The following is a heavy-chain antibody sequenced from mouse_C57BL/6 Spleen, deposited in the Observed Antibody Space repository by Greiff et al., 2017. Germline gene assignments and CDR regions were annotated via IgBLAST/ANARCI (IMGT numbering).Heavy chain of an antibody. CDR2: IYPGSGST. CDR3: ARYGVYDGGAY. V-gene: IGHV1-55*01. Sequence: QVQLQQPGAELVKPGASVTMSCKASGYTFTSYWITWVKQRPGQGLEWIGDIYPGSGSTNYNEKFKSKATLTVDTSSSTAYMQLSSLTSEDSAVYYCARYGVYDGGAYWGQGTLVTVSA. CDR1: GYTFTSYW. J-gene: IGHJ3*01. D-gene: IGHD1-2*01.